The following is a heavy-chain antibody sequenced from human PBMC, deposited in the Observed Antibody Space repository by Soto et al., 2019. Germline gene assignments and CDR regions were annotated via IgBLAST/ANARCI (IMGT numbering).Heavy chain of an antibody. Sequence: QVQLVQSGAEVQKPGSSVKVSCKASGGTFSSYTISWVRQAPGQGLEWMGRIIPILGIANYAQKFQGRVTITADKSTSTAYMELSSLRSEDTAVYYCASGRKQPGTGYYYMDVWGKGTTVTVSS. CDR3: ASGRKQPGTGYYYMDV. CDR1: GGTFSSYT. J-gene: IGHJ6*03. V-gene: IGHV1-69*02. CDR2: IIPILGIA. D-gene: IGHD3-10*01.